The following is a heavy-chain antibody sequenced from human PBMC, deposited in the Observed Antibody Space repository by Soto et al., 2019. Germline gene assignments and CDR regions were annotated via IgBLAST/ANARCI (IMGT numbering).Heavy chain of an antibody. V-gene: IGHV1-3*01. Sequence: ASVKVSWKASGYTFTSYAMHWVRQAPGQRLEWMGWINAGNGNTKYSQKFQGRVTITRDTSASTAYMELSSLRSEDTAVYYCASQYYYDSSGSQTFDYWGQGTQVTVSS. CDR1: GYTFTSYA. D-gene: IGHD3-22*01. CDR2: INAGNGNT. CDR3: ASQYYYDSSGSQTFDY. J-gene: IGHJ4*02.